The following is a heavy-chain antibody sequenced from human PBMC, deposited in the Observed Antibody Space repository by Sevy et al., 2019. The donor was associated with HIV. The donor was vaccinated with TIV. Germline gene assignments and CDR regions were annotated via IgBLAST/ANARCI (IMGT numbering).Heavy chain of an antibody. CDR1: GYSFTAYF. J-gene: IGHJ4*02. Sequence: ASVKVSCKASGYSFTAYFLHWVRQAPGQGLEWMGRISPNSGATNYAQKFQGRVTMTRDTSSTTAYMELTRLKSDDTALHYCARASGPTVGAYFDYWGQGTLVTVSS. CDR3: ARASGPTVGAYFDY. D-gene: IGHD3-10*01. V-gene: IGHV1-2*06. CDR2: ISPNSGAT.